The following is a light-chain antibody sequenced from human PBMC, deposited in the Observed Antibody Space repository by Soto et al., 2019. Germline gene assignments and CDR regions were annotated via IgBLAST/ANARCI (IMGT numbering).Light chain of an antibody. V-gene: IGLV3-1*01. CDR2: QDS. CDR3: QAWDSSTVV. CDR1: KLGDKY. Sequence: SYELTQPPSVSVSPGQTASITCSGDKLGDKYACWYQQKPGQSPVVVMYQDSKRPSGIPERFSGSNSGNTATLTISGTQAMDEADYYCQAWDSSTVVFGGGTKLTVL. J-gene: IGLJ2*01.